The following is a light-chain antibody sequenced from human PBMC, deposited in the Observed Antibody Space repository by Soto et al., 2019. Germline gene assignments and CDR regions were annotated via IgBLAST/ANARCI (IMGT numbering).Light chain of an antibody. J-gene: IGLJ2*01. V-gene: IGLV2-14*01. CDR3: SSYTSSSTLTV. CDR2: DVS. Sequence: QSALTQPASVSGSPGQSITISCTGTSRDVGGYNYVSWYQQHPGKAPKLMIYDVSNRPSGVSNRFSGSKSGNTASLTISGLQAEDEADYYCSSYTSSSTLTVFGGGTQLAV. CDR1: SRDVGGYNY.